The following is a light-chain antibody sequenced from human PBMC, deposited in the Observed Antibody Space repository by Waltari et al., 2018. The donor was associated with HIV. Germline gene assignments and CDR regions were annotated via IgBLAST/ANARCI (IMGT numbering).Light chain of an antibody. CDR3: QQYFMSPLT. Sequence: IVMTQSPDSLAVSLGERATINCQSRLSVLYKSINKNYLACYQQKAGQPPKLLFFWASTRASGVPDRFTASGSGTDFTLTVSSLQAEDVAVYYCQQYFMSPLTFGQGTRLEIK. V-gene: IGKV4-1*01. CDR2: WAS. CDR1: LSVLYKSINKNY. J-gene: IGKJ5*01.